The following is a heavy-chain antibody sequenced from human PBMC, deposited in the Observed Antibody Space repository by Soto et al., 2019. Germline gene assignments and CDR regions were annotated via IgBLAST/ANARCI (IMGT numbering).Heavy chain of an antibody. CDR1: GGTFSSYA. J-gene: IGHJ6*02. Sequence: VASVKVSCKASGGTFSSYAISWVRQAPGQGLEWMGGIIPIFGTANYAQKFQGRVTITADESTSTAYMELSSLRSEDTAVYYCARYSGSYNDYYYYYGMDVWGQGTTVTVSS. CDR3: ARYSGSYNDYYYYYGMDV. V-gene: IGHV1-69*13. CDR2: IIPIFGTA. D-gene: IGHD1-26*01.